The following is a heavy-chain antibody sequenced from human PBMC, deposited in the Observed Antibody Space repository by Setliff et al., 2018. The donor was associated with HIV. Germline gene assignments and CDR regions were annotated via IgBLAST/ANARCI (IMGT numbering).Heavy chain of an antibody. CDR3: ARGLVRWLVPRYYYGMDV. V-gene: IGHV1-69*05. CDR1: GGTFSSYA. J-gene: IGHJ6*02. D-gene: IGHD6-19*01. CDR2: IIPIFGTA. Sequence: SVKVSCKASGGTFSSYAISWVRQAPGQGLEWMGGIIPIFGTANYAQKFQGRVTMTKNTSISTAYMELSSLGSGDTAVYYCARGLVRWLVPRYYYGMDVWGQGTTVTVSS.